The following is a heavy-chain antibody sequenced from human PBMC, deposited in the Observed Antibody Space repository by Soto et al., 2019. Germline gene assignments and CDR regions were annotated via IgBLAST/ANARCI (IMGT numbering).Heavy chain of an antibody. D-gene: IGHD3-10*01. CDR3: AHIRYGSGLFDY. V-gene: IGHV2-5*02. J-gene: IGHJ4*02. CDR2: IYWDDDK. CDR1: GFSLSTSGVG. Sequence: QITLKESGPTLVKPTQTLTLTCTFSGFSLSTSGVGVGWIRQPPGKALEWLALIYWDDDKRYSPSLKSRLAITKDHSKNQVVLTMPNMDPVDTATYYCAHIRYGSGLFDYWGQGTLVTVSS.